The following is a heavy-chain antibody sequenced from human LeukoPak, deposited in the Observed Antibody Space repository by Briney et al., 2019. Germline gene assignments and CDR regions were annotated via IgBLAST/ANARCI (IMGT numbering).Heavy chain of an antibody. D-gene: IGHD3-3*02. CDR3: AADLQAFAFDI. CDR1: GGSISSSGYY. J-gene: IGHJ3*02. V-gene: IGHV4-31*03. CDR2: IYYSGST. Sequence: SETLSPTCTVSGGSISSSGYYWSWVRQHPGKDLERIGYIYYSGSTFHNPSLKSRVTISVDTSKNQFSLKLNSVTAADTAVYYCAADLQAFAFDIWGQGTMVTVSS.